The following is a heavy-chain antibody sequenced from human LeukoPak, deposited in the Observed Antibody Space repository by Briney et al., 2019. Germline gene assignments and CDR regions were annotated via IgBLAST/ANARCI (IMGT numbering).Heavy chain of an antibody. V-gene: IGHV1-24*01. J-gene: IGHJ4*02. CDR3: ATREFSFESRTDY. CDR1: GYTFTELS. Sequence: ASVKVSCKVSGYTFTELSMHWVRQAPGKGLEWMGGFDPEDGETIYAQEFQGRVTMTEDTSTDTAYMELSSLRSEDTAVYYCATREFSFESRTDYWGQGTLVTVSS. CDR2: FDPEDGET. D-gene: IGHD1-14*01.